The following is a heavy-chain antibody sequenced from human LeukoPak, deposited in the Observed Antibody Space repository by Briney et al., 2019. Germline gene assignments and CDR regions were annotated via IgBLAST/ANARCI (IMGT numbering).Heavy chain of an antibody. J-gene: IGHJ4*02. CDR1: GYSFTSYW. Sequence: GESLKISCKGYGYSFTSYWIGWVRQMPGKGLEWMGIIYPGDSDTRYSPSFQGQVTISADKSISTAYLQWSSLKASDTAMYYCASSVTYGSANIDYWGQGTLVTVSS. CDR3: ASSVTYGSANIDY. D-gene: IGHD2-15*01. V-gene: IGHV5-51*01. CDR2: IYPGDSDT.